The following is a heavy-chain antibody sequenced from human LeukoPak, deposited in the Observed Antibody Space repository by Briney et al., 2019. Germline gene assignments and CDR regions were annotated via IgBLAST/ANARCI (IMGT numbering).Heavy chain of an antibody. CDR2: ISTSNGNT. Sequence: ASVKVSCKASGYTFTNFGINWVRRAPGQGLEWMGWISTSNGNTDYAQKLQGRVTMTTDASTSTAYMELRSLRSDDTAVYYCAKAIYSKYDAFDIWGQGTMVTVSS. V-gene: IGHV1-18*01. CDR1: GYTFTNFG. CDR3: AKAIYSKYDAFDI. D-gene: IGHD4-11*01. J-gene: IGHJ3*02.